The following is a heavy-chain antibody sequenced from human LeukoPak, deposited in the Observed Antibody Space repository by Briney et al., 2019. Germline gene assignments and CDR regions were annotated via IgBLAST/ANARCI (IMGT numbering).Heavy chain of an antibody. CDR2: IYISGST. CDR1: GGSISSHY. J-gene: IGHJ4*01. V-gene: IGHV4-4*07. Sequence: SETLSLTCTVSGGSISSHYRSWIRQAAGKGLEWIGRIYISGSTNYNPSLKSRVTLSLDTSKNQISLRLSSVTAADTAVYYCARDQGLNWNYDFFDYWGHGTLVTVSS. CDR3: ARDQGLNWNYDFFDY. D-gene: IGHD1-7*01.